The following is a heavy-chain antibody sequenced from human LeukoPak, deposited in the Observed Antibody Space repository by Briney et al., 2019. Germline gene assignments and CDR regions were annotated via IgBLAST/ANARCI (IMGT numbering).Heavy chain of an antibody. V-gene: IGHV4-30-2*01. J-gene: IGHJ4*02. Sequence: SQTPSLTCTVSGGSVDAGSYSWNWIRQPPGKGLEWIGYSFYSGRAIYNPSLKSRVAISIDDSKNQFTLKLTSVTAADTALYYCARGHNMETNYFDHWGQGTLFTVSS. CDR2: SFYSGRA. D-gene: IGHD2/OR15-2a*01. CDR3: ARGHNMETNYFDH. CDR1: GGSVDAGSYS.